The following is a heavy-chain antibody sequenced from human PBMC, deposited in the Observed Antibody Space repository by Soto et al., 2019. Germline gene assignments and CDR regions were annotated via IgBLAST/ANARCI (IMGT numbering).Heavy chain of an antibody. D-gene: IGHD4-17*01. Sequence: QVQLQESGLGLVKPSQTLSLTCTVSGGSISSGGYYWSWIRQHPGKGLEWIGYIYYSGSTYYNPSLKSRVTISVDTSKNQFSLKLSSVTAADTAVYYCARDLRYGDFESYGMDVWGQGTTVTVSS. CDR2: IYYSGST. CDR3: ARDLRYGDFESYGMDV. V-gene: IGHV4-31*03. CDR1: GGSISSGGYY. J-gene: IGHJ6*02.